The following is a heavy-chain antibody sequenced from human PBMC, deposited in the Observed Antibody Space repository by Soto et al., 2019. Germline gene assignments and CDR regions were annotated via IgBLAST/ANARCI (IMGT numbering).Heavy chain of an antibody. V-gene: IGHV1-8*01. CDR2: MNPNSGNT. J-gene: IGHJ3*02. CDR3: ARACSGGSCDSDDAFAI. D-gene: IGHD2-15*01. Sequence: QVQLVQSGAEVKKPGSSVKVSCKASGYTFTSYDINWVRQATGQGREWMVWMNPNSGNTGYAQKFQGRVTMTRNTSRSTAYMELSSLRSEDTAVYYCARACSGGSCDSDDAFAIWGHGTMVTVSS. CDR1: GYTFTSYD.